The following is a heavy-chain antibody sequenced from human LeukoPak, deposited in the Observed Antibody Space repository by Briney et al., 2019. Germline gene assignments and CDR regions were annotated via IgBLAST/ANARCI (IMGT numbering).Heavy chain of an antibody. CDR1: GFTFSSYA. CDR3: AKGLGELLWSPYFDY. V-gene: IGHV3-23*01. J-gene: IGHJ4*02. D-gene: IGHD3-10*01. CDR2: ISGSGGST. Sequence: PGGSLRLSCAASGFTFSSYAMSWVRQAPGKGLEWVSAISGSGGSTYYADSVKGRFTISRDNSKNTLYPQMNSLRAEDTAVYYCAKGLGELLWSPYFDYWGQGTLVTVSS.